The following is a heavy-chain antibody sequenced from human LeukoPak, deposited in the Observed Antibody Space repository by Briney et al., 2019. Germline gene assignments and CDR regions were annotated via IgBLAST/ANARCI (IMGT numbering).Heavy chain of an antibody. J-gene: IGHJ3*02. Sequence: PGGSLRLSCAASGFTFSSYNMNWVRQAPGQGLKWVSSITSSRSYIYYADSVKGRFTISRDNAKNSLYLQMNSLRAEDTAVYYCARDPTSSWETAFDIWGQGTMVTVSS. V-gene: IGHV3-21*01. CDR2: ITSSRSYI. CDR1: GFTFSSYN. D-gene: IGHD1-26*01. CDR3: ARDPTSSWETAFDI.